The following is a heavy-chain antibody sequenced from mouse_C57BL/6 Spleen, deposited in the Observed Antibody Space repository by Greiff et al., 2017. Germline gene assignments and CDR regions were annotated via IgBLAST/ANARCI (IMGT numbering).Heavy chain of an antibody. V-gene: IGHV14-4*01. Sequence: VQLQQSGAELVRLGASVKLSCTASGSNIKADYMHWVKQRPEQGLEWIGGFDPENGDTEYASKFQGKAPLTADTSSTTAYLQLRSLTSEDTAVYYCTTGGNSGFAYWGKGTLVTVSA. D-gene: IGHD2-1*01. CDR1: GSNIKADY. CDR3: TTGGNSGFAY. CDR2: FDPENGDT. J-gene: IGHJ3*01.